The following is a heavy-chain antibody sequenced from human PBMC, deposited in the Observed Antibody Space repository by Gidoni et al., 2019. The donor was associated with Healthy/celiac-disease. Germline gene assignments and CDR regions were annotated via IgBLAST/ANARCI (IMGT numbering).Heavy chain of an antibody. D-gene: IGHD2-2*01. CDR1: VFTVRSNY. CDR2: IYSGGRT. Sequence: EVQLVESGGGLVQPGGSLRLSCAASVFTVRSNYMSWVRQAPGKGLEWGSVIYSGGRTYDADSVKGRFTISRDNSKNTLYLQMNSLRAEDTAVYYCARASVVPAAIYDSPPLDYWGQGTLVTVSS. CDR3: ARASVVPAAIYDSPPLDY. J-gene: IGHJ4*02. V-gene: IGHV3-66*01.